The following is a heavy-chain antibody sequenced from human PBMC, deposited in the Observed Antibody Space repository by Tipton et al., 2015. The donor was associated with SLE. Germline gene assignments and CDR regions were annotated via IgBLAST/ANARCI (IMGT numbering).Heavy chain of an antibody. J-gene: IGHJ4*02. CDR3: ARVELLRAWAFDY. D-gene: IGHD1-26*01. CDR2: IYHSGST. CDR1: GGSISSGYY. V-gene: IGHV4-38-2*02. Sequence: TLSLTCTVSGGSISSGYYWGWIRQPPGKGLEWIGSIYHSGSTYYNPSLKSRVTISVDTSKNQFSLKLSSVTAADTAVYYCARVELLRAWAFDYWGQGTLVTVSS.